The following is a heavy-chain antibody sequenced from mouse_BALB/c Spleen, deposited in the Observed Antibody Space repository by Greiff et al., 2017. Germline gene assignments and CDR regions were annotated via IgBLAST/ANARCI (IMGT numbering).Heavy chain of an antibody. Sequence: EVKVVESGGGLVKPGGSLKLSCAASGFAFSSYDMSWVRQTPEKRLEWVAYISSGGGSTYYPDTVKGRFTISRDNAKNTLYLQMSSLKSEDTAMYYCARRNWDYFDYWGQGTTLTVSS. J-gene: IGHJ2*01. V-gene: IGHV5-12-1*01. CDR2: ISSGGGST. D-gene: IGHD4-1*01. CDR3: ARRNWDYFDY. CDR1: GFAFSSYD.